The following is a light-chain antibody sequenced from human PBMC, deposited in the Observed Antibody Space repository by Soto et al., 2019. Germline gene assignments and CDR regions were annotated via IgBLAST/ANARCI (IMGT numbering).Light chain of an antibody. Sequence: DVVMTQSPLSLPVTLVQPASISCRSNQSLVHSDGIAYFSWFQQRPGRSPRRLIYKVSNRDSGVPARFSGSGSGIDFALKVSRVEAEDVGVYYCMQGTHWPITFGQGTRLEIK. CDR3: MQGTHWPIT. J-gene: IGKJ5*01. CDR2: KVS. CDR1: QSLVHSDGIAY. V-gene: IGKV2-30*02.